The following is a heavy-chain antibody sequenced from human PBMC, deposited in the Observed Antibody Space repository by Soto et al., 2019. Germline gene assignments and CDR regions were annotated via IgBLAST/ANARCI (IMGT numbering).Heavy chain of an antibody. CDR2: IWYDGSNK. CDR3: ARDGGAVRGSPVDY. J-gene: IGHJ4*02. V-gene: IGHV3-33*01. CDR1: GFTFSSYG. D-gene: IGHD3-10*01. Sequence: QVQLVESGGGVVQPGRSLRLSCAASGFTFSSYGMHWVRQAPGKGLECVAVIWYDGSNKYYADSVKGRFTISRDNSKNTLYLQMNSLRAEDTAVYYCARDGGAVRGSPVDYWGQGTLVTVSS.